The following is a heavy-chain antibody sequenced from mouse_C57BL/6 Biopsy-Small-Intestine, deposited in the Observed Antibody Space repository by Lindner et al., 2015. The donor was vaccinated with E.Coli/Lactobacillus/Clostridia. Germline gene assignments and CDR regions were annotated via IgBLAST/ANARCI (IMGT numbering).Heavy chain of an antibody. D-gene: IGHD2-12*01. Sequence: SVKVSCKASGDTFSSFAFSWVRQAPGQGLEWMARIIPVLGTVNYAQKFQGRLTITADESTSTSYMDLSSLRYEDTAVYYCARDFEYASSSYSVLDYYYYYMDVWGKGTTVTVSS. V-gene: IGHV1-74*01. CDR3: ARDFEYASSSYSVLDYYYYYMDV. CDR2: IIPVLGTV. J-gene: IGHJ1*03. CDR1: GDTFSSFA.